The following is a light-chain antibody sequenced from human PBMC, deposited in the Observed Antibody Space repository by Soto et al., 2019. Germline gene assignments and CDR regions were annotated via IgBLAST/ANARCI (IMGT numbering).Light chain of an antibody. Sequence: QSALTQPASVSGSPGQSITISCTGTRRDVGGYNYVSWYQQYPGKSPKLLIYEVTHRPSGVSNRFSGSKSDNTASLTISGLHSEDEADYYCSAYPISPTLPFVFGAGTK. CDR2: EVT. J-gene: IGLJ1*01. CDR1: RRDVGGYNY. CDR3: SAYPISPTLPFV. V-gene: IGLV2-14*01.